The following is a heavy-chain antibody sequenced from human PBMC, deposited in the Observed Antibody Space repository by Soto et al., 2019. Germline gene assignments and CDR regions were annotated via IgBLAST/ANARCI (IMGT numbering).Heavy chain of an antibody. CDR2: IIPIFGTA. D-gene: IGHD3-22*01. Sequence: QVQLVQSGAEVKKPGSSVKVSCKASGGTFSSYAISWVRQAPGQGLEWLGGIIPIFGTANYAQKFQGRVTITADESTSTAYMDLSSLRSEDTAVYYCARSHDTPYYFDYWGQGTLVTVSS. V-gene: IGHV1-69*01. J-gene: IGHJ4*02. CDR3: ARSHDTPYYFDY. CDR1: GGTFSSYA.